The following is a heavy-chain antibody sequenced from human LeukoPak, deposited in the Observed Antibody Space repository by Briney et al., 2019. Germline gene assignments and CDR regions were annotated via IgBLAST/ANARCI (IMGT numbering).Heavy chain of an antibody. CDR3: ARCLCSGSPYGMDD. Sequence: ASVKVSCKASGGTFSSSAISWVRQAPGQGLEWMGRIIPILGIANYAQKFQGRVTITADKSTSTAYMELRSLRSEDTAVYYCARCLCSGSPYGMDDWGQGTTVTVSS. D-gene: IGHD3-10*02. CDR2: IIPILGIA. CDR1: GGTFSSSA. J-gene: IGHJ6*02. V-gene: IGHV1-69*04.